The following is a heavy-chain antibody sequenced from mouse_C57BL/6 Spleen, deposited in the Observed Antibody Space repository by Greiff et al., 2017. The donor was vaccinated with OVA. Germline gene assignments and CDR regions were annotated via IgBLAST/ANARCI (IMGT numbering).Heavy chain of an antibody. Sequence: EVNVVESVAELVRPGASVKLSCTASGFNIKNTYMHWVKQRPEQGLEWIGRIDPANGNTKYAPKFQGKATITADTSSNTAYLQLSSLTSEDTAIYYCAREDGGNVRGYAMDYWGQGTSVTVSS. J-gene: IGHJ4*01. V-gene: IGHV14-3*01. CDR2: IDPANGNT. CDR3: AREDGGNVRGYAMDY. D-gene: IGHD1-1*02. CDR1: GFNIKNTY.